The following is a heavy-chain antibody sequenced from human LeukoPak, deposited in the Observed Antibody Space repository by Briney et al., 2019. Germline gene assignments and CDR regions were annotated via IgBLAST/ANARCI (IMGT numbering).Heavy chain of an antibody. CDR1: GFSFSSFA. CDR2: VSGGGAYT. Sequence: GGSLTLSGVGSGFSFSSFAMSWVRQAPGKGLEWVSTVSGGGAYTYYADAVKSRFTVSRDDSKSMHFLQMNSLRPEDTALYFCAKRITVSAGYYLDSWGQGTLVTVSS. V-gene: IGHV3-23*01. D-gene: IGHD2-8*01. J-gene: IGHJ4*02. CDR3: AKRITVSAGYYLDS.